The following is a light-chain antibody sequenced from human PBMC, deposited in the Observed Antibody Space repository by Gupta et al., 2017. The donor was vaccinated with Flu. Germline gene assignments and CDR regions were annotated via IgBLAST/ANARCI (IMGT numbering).Light chain of an antibody. CDR2: EDS. J-gene: IGLJ3*02. V-gene: IGLV3-21*02. CDR3: QVWDSYSVQWV. Sequence: GQTATFTCGGNNIETKRVHWYQQKPGQAPVLVVYEDSDRPSGIPERFSGSNSGNTATLTISRVEAGDGADYYCQVWDSYSVQWVFGGGTKLTVL. CDR1: NIETKR.